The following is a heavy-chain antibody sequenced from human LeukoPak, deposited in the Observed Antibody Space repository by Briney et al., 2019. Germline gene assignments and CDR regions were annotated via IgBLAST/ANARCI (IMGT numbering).Heavy chain of an antibody. CDR1: GFTFSSYA. CDR3: ASDTDYGNEGLRFGY. Sequence: PGGSLRLSCAASGFTFSSYAMSWVRQAPGKGLEWVSAISGSGGSTYYADSVKGRFTISRDNSKNTLYLQMNSLRAEDTAVYYCASDTDYGNEGLRFGYWGQGTLVTVSS. CDR2: ISGSGGST. D-gene: IGHD4-11*01. J-gene: IGHJ4*02. V-gene: IGHV3-23*01.